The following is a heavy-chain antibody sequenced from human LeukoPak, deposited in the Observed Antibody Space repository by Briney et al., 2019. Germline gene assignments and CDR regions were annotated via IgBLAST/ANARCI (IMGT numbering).Heavy chain of an antibody. V-gene: IGHV4-59*08. D-gene: IGHD2-2*01. Sequence: SETLSLTCTVSGGSISSYYWSWIRQPPGKGLEWIGYIYYSGSTNYNPSLKSRVTISVDTSKNQFSLKLSSVTAADTAVYYCARKGDYCTSTTCYSVLDYWGQGTLVTVSS. CDR3: ARKGDYCTSTTCYSVLDY. J-gene: IGHJ4*02. CDR2: IYYSGST. CDR1: GGSISSYY.